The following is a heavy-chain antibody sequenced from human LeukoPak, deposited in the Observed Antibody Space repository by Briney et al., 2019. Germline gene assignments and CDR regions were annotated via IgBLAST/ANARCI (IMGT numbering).Heavy chain of an antibody. D-gene: IGHD6-13*01. CDR3: AKGVRYSSSSIDY. CDR2: ISGSGGST. CDR1: GFTFGDYA. V-gene: IGHV3-23*01. J-gene: IGHJ4*02. Sequence: GGSPRLSCTASGFTFGDYAMSWVRQAPGKGLEWVSAISGSGGSTYYADSVKGRFTISRDNSKNTLYLQMNSLRAEDTAVYYCAKGVRYSSSSIDYWGQGTLVTVSS.